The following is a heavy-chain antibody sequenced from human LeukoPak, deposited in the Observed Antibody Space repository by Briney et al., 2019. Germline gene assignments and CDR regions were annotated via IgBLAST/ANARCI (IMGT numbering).Heavy chain of an antibody. CDR3: VVVLVPAAVWQFDV. V-gene: IGHV3-33*01. J-gene: IGHJ2*01. Sequence: GGSLRLSCVASGYPFSQHGIHWVRQAPGRGLERVAVIWPNGNKKEYADSVRGRFIVSKDNSENTLSLQMNSLRAEDTAVYYCVVVLVPAAVWQFDVWGRGTLVTVSS. D-gene: IGHD2-2*01. CDR1: GYPFSQHG. CDR2: IWPNGNKK.